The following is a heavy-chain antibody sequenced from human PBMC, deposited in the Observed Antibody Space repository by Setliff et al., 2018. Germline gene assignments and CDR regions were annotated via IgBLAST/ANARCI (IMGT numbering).Heavy chain of an antibody. CDR2: MYTGGSST. CDR1: GFTFTSYW. J-gene: IGHJ5*01. V-gene: IGHV3-74*01. Sequence: PGGSLRLSCAASGFTFTSYWMHWVRQAPGKGLVWVSRMYTGGSSTYYADSVKGRFIVSRDNSKNTVFLQMNDLRVEDTAVYYCVTDPPNSGWSFDCWGQGTPVTVSS. D-gene: IGHD6-19*01. CDR3: VTDPPNSGWSFDC.